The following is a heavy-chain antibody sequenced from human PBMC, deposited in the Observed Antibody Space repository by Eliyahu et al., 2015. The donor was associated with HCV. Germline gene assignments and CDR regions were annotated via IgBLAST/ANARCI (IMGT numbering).Heavy chain of an antibody. CDR2: IKGDGSEI. CDR3: ARCTLRNTWSNDY. CDR1: GFTFGLYW. J-gene: IGHJ4*02. D-gene: IGHD3-3*01. Sequence: EVQLVESGGGLVQPGGSLRLSCSVSGFTFGLYWMTWVRQAPGKGLEWVGNIKGDGSEIYQVGSMRGRFTFPRDNAKNSLFLQMNNLRADDTAIYYCARCTLRNTWSNDYWGQGTLVTVSS. V-gene: IGHV3-7*03.